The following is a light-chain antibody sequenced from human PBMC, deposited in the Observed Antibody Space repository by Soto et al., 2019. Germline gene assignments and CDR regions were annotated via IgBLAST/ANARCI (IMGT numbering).Light chain of an antibody. CDR2: EVS. Sequence: SALTQPASVSGSPGQLITNSCTGTSSDVGSYNLVSWYQQHPGKAPKLMIYEVSKRPSGVSNRFSGSKSGNTASLTISGLQAEDEADYYCCSYAGSSTFYVFGTGTKVTVL. J-gene: IGLJ1*01. CDR1: SSDVGSYNL. V-gene: IGLV2-23*02. CDR3: CSYAGSSTFYV.